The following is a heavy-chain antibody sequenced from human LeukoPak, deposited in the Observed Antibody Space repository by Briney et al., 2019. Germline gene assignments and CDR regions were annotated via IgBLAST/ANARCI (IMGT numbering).Heavy chain of an antibody. D-gene: IGHD5-18*01. Sequence: ASVKVSCKASGYTFTSYAMNWVRQAPGQGLEWMGWINTNTGNPTYAQGFTGRFVFSLDTSVSTAYLQISSLKAEDTAVYYCARRTAMAPYYYYYYMDVWGKGTTVTVSS. J-gene: IGHJ6*03. CDR1: GYTFTSYA. CDR3: ARRTAMAPYYYYYYMDV. CDR2: INTNTGNP. V-gene: IGHV7-4-1*02.